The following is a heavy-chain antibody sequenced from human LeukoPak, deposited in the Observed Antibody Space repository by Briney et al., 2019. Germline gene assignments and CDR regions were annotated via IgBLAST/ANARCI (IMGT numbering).Heavy chain of an antibody. CDR2: ISWNSGSI. D-gene: IGHD3-9*01. CDR3: ARIDYDILTGEEIAAFDI. Sequence: AGGSLRLSCAASGFTFDDYAMHWVRQAPGKGLEWVSGISWNSGSIGYADSVKGRFTISRDNAKNSLYLQMNSLRAEDTALYYCARIDYDILTGEEIAAFDIWGQGTMVTVSS. V-gene: IGHV3-9*01. CDR1: GFTFDDYA. J-gene: IGHJ3*02.